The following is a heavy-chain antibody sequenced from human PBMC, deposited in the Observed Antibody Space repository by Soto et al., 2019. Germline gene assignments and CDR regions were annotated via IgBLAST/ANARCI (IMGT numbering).Heavy chain of an antibody. CDR2: ISAYNGNT. D-gene: IGHD3-3*01. CDR3: ARVENSRDFWSGWHFDY. Sequence: ASVKVSCKASGYTFTGYGISWGGQAPGQVLERRGWISAYNGNTNSAQKLQGRVTMTTDTSTSTAYMELRSLRSDDTAVYYCARVENSRDFWSGWHFDYWGQGTLVTVSS. V-gene: IGHV1-18*01. J-gene: IGHJ4*02. CDR1: GYTFTGYG.